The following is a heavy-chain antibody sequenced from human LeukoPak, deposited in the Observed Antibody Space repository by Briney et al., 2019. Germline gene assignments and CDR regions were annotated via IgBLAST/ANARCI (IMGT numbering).Heavy chain of an antibody. CDR3: ASHTAFDY. V-gene: IGHV4-34*01. Sequence: SETLSLTCAVYGGSFSGYYWSWIRQPPGKGLEWIGEINHSGSTNYNTSPKSRATITVYPSKNRLSPKLSSVTAADTAVYYCASHTAFDYWGQGTLVTVSS. J-gene: IGHJ4*02. D-gene: IGHD5-18*01. CDR2: INHSGST. CDR1: GGSFSGYY.